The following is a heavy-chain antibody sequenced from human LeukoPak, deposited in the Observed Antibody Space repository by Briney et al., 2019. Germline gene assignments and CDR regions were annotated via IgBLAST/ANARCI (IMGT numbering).Heavy chain of an antibody. Sequence: GGSLRLSCTASGLTFSDYWMTWVRQAPGKGLEWVANIKQDGSQRYYVDSVRGRFTISRENAKNSLFLQMNGLRAEDTAVYYCARRGGSSSRRSPIDYWGQGTLVTVSS. D-gene: IGHD6-6*01. J-gene: IGHJ4*02. CDR2: IKQDGSQR. CDR1: GLTFSDYW. CDR3: ARRGGSSSRRSPIDY. V-gene: IGHV3-7*01.